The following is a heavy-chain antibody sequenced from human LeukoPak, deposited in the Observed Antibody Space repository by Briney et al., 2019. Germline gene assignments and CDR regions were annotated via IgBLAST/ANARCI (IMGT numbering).Heavy chain of an antibody. Sequence: GASVKVSCQASGYTLTRYYIHWGRQAPGQGAEGVGWINPNSGGTNYAQKFQGWVTMTRGTSISTAYMELSRLRSDDTAVYYCARGVEQQLVRWFDPWGQGTLVTVSS. D-gene: IGHD6-13*01. J-gene: IGHJ5*02. V-gene: IGHV1-2*04. CDR3: ARGVEQQLVRWFDP. CDR1: GYTLTRYY. CDR2: INPNSGGT.